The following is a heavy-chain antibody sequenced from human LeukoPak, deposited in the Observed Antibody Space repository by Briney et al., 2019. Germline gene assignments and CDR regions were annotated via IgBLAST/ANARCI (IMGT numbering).Heavy chain of an antibody. Sequence: ASVKVSCKASGGTFSSYAISWVRQAPGQGLEWMGGIIPIFGTANYAQKFQGRVTITTDESTSTAYMELSSLRSEDTAVYYCARKSSSSTGFDYWGQGTLVTVSS. CDR2: IIPIFGTA. D-gene: IGHD6-6*01. CDR3: ARKSSSSTGFDY. V-gene: IGHV1-69*05. CDR1: GGTFSSYA. J-gene: IGHJ4*02.